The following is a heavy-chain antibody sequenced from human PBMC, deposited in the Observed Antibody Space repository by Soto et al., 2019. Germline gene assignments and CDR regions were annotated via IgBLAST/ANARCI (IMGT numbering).Heavy chain of an antibody. Sequence: GGSLRLSCAASGFTFSRYSMNWVRQAPGKGVEWVSYISSSSSTIYYADSVKGRFTISRDNAKNSLYLQMNSLRDEDTAVYYCARTAQLSFDYWGQGTLVTVSS. J-gene: IGHJ4*02. CDR2: ISSSSSTI. CDR1: GFTFSRYS. V-gene: IGHV3-48*02. D-gene: IGHD5-18*01. CDR3: ARTAQLSFDY.